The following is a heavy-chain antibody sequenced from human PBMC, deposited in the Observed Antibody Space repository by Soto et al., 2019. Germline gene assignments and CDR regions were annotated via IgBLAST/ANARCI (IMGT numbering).Heavy chain of an antibody. J-gene: IGHJ4*02. D-gene: IGHD3-3*01. Sequence: GGSLRLSCAASGFTFSSYGIHWVRQAPGKGLEWVAVIWSDGSNKYYADSVKGRFTISRDNSKNTLYLQMNSLRVEDTAMYYCPGVSGLLAYWGKGTLVPVS. CDR2: IWSDGSNK. V-gene: IGHV3-33*01. CDR1: GFTFSSYG. CDR3: PGVSGLLAY.